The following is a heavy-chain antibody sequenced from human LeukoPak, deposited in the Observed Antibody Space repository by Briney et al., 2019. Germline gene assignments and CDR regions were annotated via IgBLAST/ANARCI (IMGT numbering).Heavy chain of an antibody. D-gene: IGHD3-22*01. Sequence: PGGSLRLSCAASGFIFRSYSMNWVRQAPGKGLEWVSSINSASNFIYYADSVKGRFTISRDNAKNSLYLQMSSLKVEDTAVYYCARDSPYYFDSSGDYVSDYWGQGALVTVSS. CDR2: INSASNFI. J-gene: IGHJ4*02. V-gene: IGHV3-21*01. CDR3: ARDSPYYFDSSGDYVSDY. CDR1: GFIFRSYS.